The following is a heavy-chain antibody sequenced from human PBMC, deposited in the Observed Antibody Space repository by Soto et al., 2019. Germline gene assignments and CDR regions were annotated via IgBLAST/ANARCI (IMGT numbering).Heavy chain of an antibody. V-gene: IGHV1-46*01. J-gene: IGHJ4*02. Sequence: ASVKVSCKASGYTFTSYYMHWVRQAPGQGLEWMGIINPSGGSTSYAQKFQGRVTMARDTSTSTVYMELSSLRSEDTAVYYCARTWYCTNGVCPFDYWRQRTLVTVSS. CDR1: GYTFTSYY. D-gene: IGHD2-8*01. CDR3: ARTWYCTNGVCPFDY. CDR2: INPSGGST.